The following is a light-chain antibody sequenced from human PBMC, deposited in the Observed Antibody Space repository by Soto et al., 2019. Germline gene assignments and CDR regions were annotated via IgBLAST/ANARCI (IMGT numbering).Light chain of an antibody. J-gene: IGKJ5*01. V-gene: IGKV3-11*01. CDR1: QSVSSY. CDR3: LDLYAGQSFT. CDR2: DAS. Sequence: LSPGASATLSCRVSQSVSSYLAWYQQKPGQAPRLLIDDASNRATGIQARFSGSGSGTDFTLTIITRRRQDFGVQYDLDLYAGQSFTSGQGTLLEIK.